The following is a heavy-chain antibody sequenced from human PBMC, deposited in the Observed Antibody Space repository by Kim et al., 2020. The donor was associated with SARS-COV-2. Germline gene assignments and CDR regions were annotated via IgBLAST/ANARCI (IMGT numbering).Heavy chain of an antibody. Sequence: GGSLRLSCAASGFTFDDYAMHWVRQAPGKGLEWVSGISWNSGSIGYADSVKGRFTISRDNAKNSLYLQMNSLRAEDTALYYCAKSYSGSTPQEDAFDIWGQGTMVTVSS. CDR3: AKSYSGSTPQEDAFDI. J-gene: IGHJ3*02. CDR1: GFTFDDYA. V-gene: IGHV3-9*01. CDR2: ISWNSGSI. D-gene: IGHD5-12*01.